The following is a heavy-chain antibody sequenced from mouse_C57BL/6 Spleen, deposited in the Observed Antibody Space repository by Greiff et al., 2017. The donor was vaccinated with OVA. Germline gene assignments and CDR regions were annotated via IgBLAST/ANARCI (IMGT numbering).Heavy chain of an antibody. Sequence: QVQLQQSGAELVRPGASVTLSCKASGYTFTDYEMHWVKQTPVHGLEWIGAIDPETGGTAYNQKFKGKAILTADKSSSTAYMELRSLTSDDSAVYYCTRGDYDYPFDYWGQGTTLTVSS. CDR1: GYTFTDYE. D-gene: IGHD2-4*01. V-gene: IGHV1-15*01. J-gene: IGHJ2*01. CDR2: IDPETGGT. CDR3: TRGDYDYPFDY.